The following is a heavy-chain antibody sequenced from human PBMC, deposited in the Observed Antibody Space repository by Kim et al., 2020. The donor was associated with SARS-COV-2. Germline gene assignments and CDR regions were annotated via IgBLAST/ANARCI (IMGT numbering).Heavy chain of an antibody. D-gene: IGHD3-3*01. CDR1: GGSFSGYY. CDR3: ARVGRFLEWLLSNHYYYYMDV. CDR2: INHSGST. J-gene: IGHJ6*03. V-gene: IGHV4-34*01. Sequence: SETLSLTCAVYGGSFSGYYWSWIRQPPGKGLEWIWEINHSGSTNYNPSLKSRVTISVDTSKNQFSLKLSSVTAADTAVYYCARVGRFLEWLLSNHYYYYMDVWGKGTTVTVSS.